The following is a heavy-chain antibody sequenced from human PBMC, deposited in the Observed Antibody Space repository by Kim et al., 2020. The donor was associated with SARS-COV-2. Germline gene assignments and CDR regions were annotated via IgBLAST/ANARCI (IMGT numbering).Heavy chain of an antibody. CDR3: ANTGDSFLFDY. D-gene: IGHD4-17*01. CDR1: GFTFDDYA. J-gene: IGHJ4*02. V-gene: IGHV3-43*02. Sequence: GGSLRLSCAASGFTFDDYAMHWVRQAPGKGLEWVSLISGDGGSTYYADSVKGRFTISRDNSKNSLYLQMNSLRTEDTALYYCANTGDSFLFDYWGQGTLVTVSS. CDR2: ISGDGGST.